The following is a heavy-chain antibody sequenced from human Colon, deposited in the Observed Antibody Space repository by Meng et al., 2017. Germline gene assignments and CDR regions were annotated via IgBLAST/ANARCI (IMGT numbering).Heavy chain of an antibody. CDR1: GYTFTTYD. CDR2: MNPDSGDT. V-gene: IGHV1-8*01. CDR3: ARGGYYYDSSGFRAALDY. Sequence: QVQLVQSGAERKKHGAAVKVSCKASGYTFTTYDINWVRQATGQGLEWMGWMNPDSGDTGYAQKFQGRLTMTRDTSISAAYMELTSLRSEDTAVYYCARGGYYYDSSGFRAALDYWGQGALVTVSS. D-gene: IGHD3-22*01. J-gene: IGHJ4*02.